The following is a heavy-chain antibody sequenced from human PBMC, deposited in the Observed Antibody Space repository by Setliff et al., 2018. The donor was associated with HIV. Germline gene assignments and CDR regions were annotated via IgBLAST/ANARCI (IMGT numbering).Heavy chain of an antibody. V-gene: IGHV4-39*01. J-gene: IGHJ4*02. D-gene: IGHD6-19*01. CDR1: GGSISSSSDY. CDR2: IYYSGSI. Sequence: SENLSLTCSVSGGSISSSSDYWGWIRQPPGKGLEWIGSIYYSGSIYYNPSLKSRVTISVDTPNNHFSLRLSSVTAADTALYYCARQNSGWGVGLYYFDYWGQGTLVTVSS. CDR3: ARQNSGWGVGLYYFDY.